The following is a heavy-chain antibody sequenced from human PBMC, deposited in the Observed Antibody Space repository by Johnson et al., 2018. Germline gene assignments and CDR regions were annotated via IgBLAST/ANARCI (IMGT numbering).Heavy chain of an antibody. CDR2: IMPIFGTP. D-gene: IGHD6-25*01. V-gene: IGHV1-69*12. Sequence: QVQLVQSGAEVKKPGSSVNVSCKASGGTFSSYGITWVRQAPGQGLEWLGEIMPIFGTPNYAQKFQGRVTINADESTSKAYMVLTSLGSADKAVYYCARHKYNTGWAEWGQGTLLTVSS. J-gene: IGHJ4*02. CDR1: GGTFSSYG. CDR3: ARHKYNTGWAE.